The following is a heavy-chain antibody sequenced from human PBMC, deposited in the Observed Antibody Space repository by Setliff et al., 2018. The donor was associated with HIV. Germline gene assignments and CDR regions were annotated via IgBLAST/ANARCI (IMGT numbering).Heavy chain of an antibody. CDR3: AKDYGDGHNWGAFDI. J-gene: IGHJ3*02. CDR1: GFTFDDYA. D-gene: IGHD1-1*01. Sequence: PGGSLRLSCAASGFTFDDYAMHWGRQAPGKGLEWVSGINWNSGTIAYADFVKGRFTISRDNTKNFVFLEMTNLRPEDTALYFCAKDYGDGHNWGAFDIWGQGTMVTVSS. V-gene: IGHV3-9*01. CDR2: INWNSGTI.